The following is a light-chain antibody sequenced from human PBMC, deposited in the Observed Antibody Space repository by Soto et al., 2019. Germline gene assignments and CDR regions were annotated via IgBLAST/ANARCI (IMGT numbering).Light chain of an antibody. CDR2: SAS. J-gene: IGKJ2*01. V-gene: IGKV3-15*01. Sequence: IVMTQSPATLSVSPGERATLSCRASQNISINLAWYQQKPGQTPRLLIYSASTRAAGIPARFSGSGSETEFNLTISSLQSEDFAVYYCQHHYDCVKTFGQGTKLEI. CDR3: QHHYDCVKT. CDR1: QNISIN.